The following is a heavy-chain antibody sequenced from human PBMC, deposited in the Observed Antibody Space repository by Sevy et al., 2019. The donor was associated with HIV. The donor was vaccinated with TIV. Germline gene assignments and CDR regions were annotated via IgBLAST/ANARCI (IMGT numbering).Heavy chain of an antibody. D-gene: IGHD3-3*01. CDR1: GFTFSSYA. V-gene: IGHV3-30*04. CDR3: ARSFGRTIFGVVDDAFHI. CDR2: ISYDGSNK. J-gene: IGHJ3*02. Sequence: GGSLRLSCAASGFTFSSYAMHWVRQAPGKGLEWVAVISYDGSNKYYADSVKGRFTISRDNSKNTLYLQMNSLRAEDTAVYYCARSFGRTIFGVVDDAFHIWGQGTMVTVSS.